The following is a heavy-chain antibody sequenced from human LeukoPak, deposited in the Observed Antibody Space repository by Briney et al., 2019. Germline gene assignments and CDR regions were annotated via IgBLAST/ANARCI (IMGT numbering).Heavy chain of an antibody. CDR1: SGSISSHY. Sequence: SETLSLTCSVSSGSISSHYWSWIRQPPGEGLEWIGHIYYTGSTNYNPSLKSRVTISVDTSKNQFSLRLSSVTAADTAVYFCAGYTTGSGMFDYWGQGTLVTVSS. CDR3: AGYTTGSGMFDY. V-gene: IGHV4-59*11. J-gene: IGHJ4*02. D-gene: IGHD2-8*01. CDR2: IYYTGST.